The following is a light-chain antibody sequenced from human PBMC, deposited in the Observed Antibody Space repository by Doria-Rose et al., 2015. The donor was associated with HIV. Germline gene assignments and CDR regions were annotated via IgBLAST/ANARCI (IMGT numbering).Light chain of an antibody. Sequence: VTISCSGSSSNIGRNYVSWYQQVPGTAPKLLIYDNNKRPSGIPDRFSGSKSDTSATLGITGLQTGDEADYYCGTWDSSLSAWVFGGGTKLTVL. CDR1: SSNIGRNY. V-gene: IGLV1-51*01. CDR2: DNN. J-gene: IGLJ3*02. CDR3: GTWDSSLSAWV.